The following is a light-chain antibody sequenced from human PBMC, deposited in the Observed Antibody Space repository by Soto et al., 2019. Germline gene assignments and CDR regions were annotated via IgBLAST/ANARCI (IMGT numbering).Light chain of an antibody. CDR1: HSISSW. V-gene: IGKV1-5*03. CDR2: KAY. CDR3: KHYNSYSEA. Sequence: DIQMTQSPSTLSASVGDRVTISCRASHSISSWLAWYQQKPGKAPKLLIYKAYTLKSGVQSRFSGSGSGTEFTLTIRSLQPDDFATYYCKHYNSYSEAFGQGTKVDIK. J-gene: IGKJ1*01.